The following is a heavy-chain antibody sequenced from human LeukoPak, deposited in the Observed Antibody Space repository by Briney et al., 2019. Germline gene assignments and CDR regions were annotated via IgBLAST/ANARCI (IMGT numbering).Heavy chain of an antibody. D-gene: IGHD4-17*01. CDR3: ARSYGDSYYYYYYGMDV. V-gene: IGHV3-30-3*01. J-gene: IGHJ6*02. CDR1: GVTFSSYA. CDR2: ISYDGSNK. Sequence: PGRSLRLSCAASGVTFSSYAMHWVRQAPGKGLEWVAVISYDGSNKYYADSVKGRFTISRDNSKNTLYLQMNSLRAEDTAVYYCARSYGDSYYYYYYGMDVWGQGTTVTVSS.